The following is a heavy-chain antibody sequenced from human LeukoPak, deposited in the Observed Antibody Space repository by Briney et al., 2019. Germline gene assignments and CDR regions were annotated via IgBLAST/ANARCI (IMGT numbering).Heavy chain of an antibody. CDR1: GFTFSSCA. CDR3: AKHDYGDFLDY. CDR2: ITGSVVST. Sequence: GGSLRLSCAASGFTFSSCAMSWVRQAPGRGLEWVSAITGSVVSTYYADSVKGRFTISRDNSKNTLYLQMNSLRAEDTAVYYCAKHDYGDFLDYWGQGTLVTVSS. J-gene: IGHJ4*02. D-gene: IGHD4-17*01. V-gene: IGHV3-23*01.